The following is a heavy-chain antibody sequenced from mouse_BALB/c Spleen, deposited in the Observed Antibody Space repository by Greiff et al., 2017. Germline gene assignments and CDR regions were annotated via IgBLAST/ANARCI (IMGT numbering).Heavy chain of an antibody. CDR3: ASRLGRYDRYYAMDY. CDR2: ISYSGST. CDR1: GYSITSDYA. V-gene: IGHV3-2*02. D-gene: IGHD2-14*01. J-gene: IGHJ4*01. Sequence: VQLKESGPGLVKPSQSLSLTCTVTGYSITSDYAWNWIRQFPGNKLEWMGYISYSGSTSYNPSLKSRISITRDTSKNQFFLQLNSVTTEDTATYYCASRLGRYDRYYAMDYWGQGTSVTVSA.